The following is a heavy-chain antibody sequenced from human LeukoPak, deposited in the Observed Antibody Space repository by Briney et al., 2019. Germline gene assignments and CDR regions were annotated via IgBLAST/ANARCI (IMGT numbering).Heavy chain of an antibody. Sequence: GGSLRLSCAASGFTFDDYAMHWVRQAPGKGLEWVSLISGDGGSTYYADSVKGRFTISRDNSKNSLYLQMNSLRTEDTALYYCAKDKVATIPLYYFDYWGQGTLVNVSS. V-gene: IGHV3-43*02. CDR2: ISGDGGST. D-gene: IGHD5-24*01. CDR1: GFTFDDYA. J-gene: IGHJ4*02. CDR3: AKDKVATIPLYYFDY.